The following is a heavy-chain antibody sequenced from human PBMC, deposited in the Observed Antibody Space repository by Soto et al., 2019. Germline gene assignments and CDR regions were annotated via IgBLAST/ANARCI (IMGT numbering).Heavy chain of an antibody. D-gene: IGHD6-19*01. J-gene: IGHJ5*02. CDR1: GGTFSSYA. CDR2: IIPIFGTA. Sequence: QVQLVQSGAEVKKPGSSVKVSCKASGGTFSSYAISWVRQAPGQGLEWMGGIIPIFGTANYAQKFQGRVTITADESTSTAYMELSSLRSEDTAVYYCARSGYSGGWEEAKNWFDPWGQGTLVTVSS. V-gene: IGHV1-69*01. CDR3: ARSGYSGGWEEAKNWFDP.